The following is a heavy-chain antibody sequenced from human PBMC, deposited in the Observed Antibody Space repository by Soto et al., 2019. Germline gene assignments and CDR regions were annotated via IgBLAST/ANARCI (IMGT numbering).Heavy chain of an antibody. V-gene: IGHV3-30*18. Sequence: SLRLSCAASGFTFSSYGMHWVRQAPGKGLEWVAVISYDGSNKYYADSVKGRFTISRDNSKNTLYLQMNSLRAEDTAVYYCAKDSGNSRGPRSYFDYWGQGTLVTVSS. CDR2: ISYDGSNK. CDR3: AKDSGNSRGPRSYFDY. CDR1: GFTFSSYG. D-gene: IGHD3-10*01. J-gene: IGHJ4*02.